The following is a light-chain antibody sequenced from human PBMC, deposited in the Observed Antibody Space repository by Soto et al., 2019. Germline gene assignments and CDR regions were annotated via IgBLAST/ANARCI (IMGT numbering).Light chain of an antibody. J-gene: IGKJ2*01. Sequence: DIVMTQSPLSLPVTPGEPASISCRSSQSLLHSNEDNYLDWFLQKPGQSPQLLIYLGSNRASGVPDRFSGSGSGTDFTLKISRVEAEDVGVYYCMQTLQTPYTFGQGTKLEIK. CDR1: QSLLHSNEDNY. CDR2: LGS. V-gene: IGKV2-28*01. CDR3: MQTLQTPYT.